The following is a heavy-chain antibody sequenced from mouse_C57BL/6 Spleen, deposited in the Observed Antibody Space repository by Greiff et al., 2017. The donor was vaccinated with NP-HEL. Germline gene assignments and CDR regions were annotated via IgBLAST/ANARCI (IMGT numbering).Heavy chain of an antibody. Sequence: VQLQQSGAELAKPGASVKLSCKASGYTFTSYWMHWVKQRPGQGLEWIGYINPSSGYTKYNQKFKDKATLTADKSSSTAYMQLSSLTYEDSAVYYCAREAFTTVVAPGLAYWGQGTLVTVSA. CDR2: INPSSGYT. CDR1: GYTFTSYW. D-gene: IGHD1-1*01. CDR3: AREAFTTVVAPGLAY. V-gene: IGHV1-7*01. J-gene: IGHJ3*01.